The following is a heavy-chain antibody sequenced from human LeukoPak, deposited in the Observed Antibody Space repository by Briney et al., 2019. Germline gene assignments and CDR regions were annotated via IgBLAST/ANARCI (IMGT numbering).Heavy chain of an antibody. Sequence: PSETLSLTCTVSGGSISSNSYYWGWIRQPPGKGLEWIGNIYYNGGTYNNPSLKSRVTISVDTSKNQFSLKLNSVTAADTAVYYCARGRSSMVRGYYYYYMDVWGKGTTVTISS. J-gene: IGHJ6*03. CDR3: ARGRSSMVRGYYYYYMDV. D-gene: IGHD3-10*01. V-gene: IGHV4-39*07. CDR2: IYYNGGT. CDR1: GGSISSNSYY.